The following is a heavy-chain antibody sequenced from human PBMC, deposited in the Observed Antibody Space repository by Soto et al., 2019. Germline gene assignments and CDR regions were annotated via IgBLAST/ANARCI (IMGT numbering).Heavy chain of an antibody. CDR3: ASPYLEHSSSSNYDY. CDR2: INTDGTRT. V-gene: IGHV3-74*01. CDR1: GFTFSSSW. Sequence: PGGSLRLSCAASGFTFSSSWMHWVRQAPGKGLVWVSRINTDGTRTNYADSVKGRFTISRDNAKNTLYLQMNSLRAEDTAVYYCASPYLEHSSSSNYDYWGQGTLVTVSS. J-gene: IGHJ4*02. D-gene: IGHD6-6*01.